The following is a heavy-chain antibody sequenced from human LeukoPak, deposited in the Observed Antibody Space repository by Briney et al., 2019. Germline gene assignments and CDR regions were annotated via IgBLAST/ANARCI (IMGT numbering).Heavy chain of an antibody. CDR2: IYPGDSDT. V-gene: IGHV5-51*01. Sequence: GESLKISCKGSGYIFTSYWIGWVRRMPRKGLEWMGIIYPGDSDTRYSPSFQGQVTISADKSISTAYLQWSSLKASDTAMYYCARQHYDYVWGSYRWGYFDYWGQGTLVTVSS. CDR1: GYIFTSYW. J-gene: IGHJ4*02. D-gene: IGHD3-16*02. CDR3: ARQHYDYVWGSYRWGYFDY.